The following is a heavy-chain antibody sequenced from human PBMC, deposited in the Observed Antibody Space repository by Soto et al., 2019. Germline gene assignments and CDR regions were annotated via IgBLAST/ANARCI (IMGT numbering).Heavy chain of an antibody. CDR3: ARFYDSSGYYLN. D-gene: IGHD3-22*01. CDR1: GGSISSGGYY. J-gene: IGHJ4*02. Sequence: SETLSLTCTVSGGSISSGGYYWSWIRQHPGKGLEWIGYIYYSGSTYYNPSLKSRVTISVDTSKNQFSLKLSSVTAADTAVYYCARFYDSSGYYLNWGQGTLVTVSS. CDR2: IYYSGST. V-gene: IGHV4-31*03.